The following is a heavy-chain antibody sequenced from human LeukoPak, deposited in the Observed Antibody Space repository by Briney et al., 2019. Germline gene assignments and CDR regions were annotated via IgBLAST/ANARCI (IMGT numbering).Heavy chain of an antibody. J-gene: IGHJ6*03. CDR1: GYSFTSYW. V-gene: IGHV5-51*01. CDR2: IYPDDSDT. CDR3: ARHGPGIYMDV. D-gene: IGHD6-13*01. Sequence: GESLQISCKGSGYSFTSYWIAWVRQMPGKGLEWMGVIYPDDSDTKYSPSFQGQVTISADKSISTAYLQWSSPRASDTAMYYCARHGPGIYMDVWGKGATVTVSS.